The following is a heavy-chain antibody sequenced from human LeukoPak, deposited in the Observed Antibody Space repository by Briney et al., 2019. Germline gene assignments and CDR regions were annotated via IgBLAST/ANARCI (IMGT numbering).Heavy chain of an antibody. V-gene: IGHV1-2*02. J-gene: IGHJ4*02. CDR2: INPNSGGT. D-gene: IGHD6-6*01. CDR1: GYTFTGYY. CDR3: AGEKVGQLVEYFDY. Sequence: ASVKVSCKASGYTFTGYYMHWVRQAPGQGLEWMGWINPNSGGTNYAQKFQGRVTMTRDTSISTAYMELSRLRSDDTAVYYCAGEKVGQLVEYFDYWGQGTLVTVSS.